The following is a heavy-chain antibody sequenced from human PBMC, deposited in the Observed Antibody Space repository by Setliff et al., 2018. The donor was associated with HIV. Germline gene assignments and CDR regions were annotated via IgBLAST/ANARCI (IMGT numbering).Heavy chain of an antibody. CDR2: IHSSGST. J-gene: IGHJ4*02. CDR3: ATLDPSGGNFLAY. V-gene: IGHV4-4*09. CDR1: GGSVNDFY. Sequence: PSETLSLTCTVSGGSVNDFYCNWIRQPPGKGPEWIGYIHSSGSTIYNPSLKSRITISLDTSKEQFSLELSSATAADTAVYYCATLDPSGGNFLAYWGQGTLVTVSS. D-gene: IGHD2-21*02.